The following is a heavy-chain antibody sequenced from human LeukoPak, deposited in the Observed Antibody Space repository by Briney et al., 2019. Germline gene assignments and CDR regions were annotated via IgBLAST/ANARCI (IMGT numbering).Heavy chain of an antibody. Sequence: GASVKVSCKASGGTFSSYAISWVRQAPGQGLEWVGGIIPIFGTANYAQKFQGRVTITADESTSTAYMELSSLRSEDTAVYYCARTPYSSSWYAEPNWFDPWGQGTLVTVSS. CDR1: GGTFSSYA. CDR2: IIPIFGTA. D-gene: IGHD6-13*01. J-gene: IGHJ5*02. CDR3: ARTPYSSSWYAEPNWFDP. V-gene: IGHV1-69*13.